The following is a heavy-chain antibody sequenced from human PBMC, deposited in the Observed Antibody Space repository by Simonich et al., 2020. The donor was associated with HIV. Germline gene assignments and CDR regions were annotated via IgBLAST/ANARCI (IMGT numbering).Heavy chain of an antibody. CDR3: ERKGILDWLLSVSGPPYYYYGMDV. D-gene: IGHD3-3*01. J-gene: IGHJ6*02. V-gene: IGHV4-34*01. CDR1: GGSFSGYY. Sequence: QVQLQQWGAGLLKPSETLSLTCAVYGGSFSGYYWSWFRQPPGKGLEWIGEINHSGRTNYNPFLISLVTISVDTTKNQFSLKLSSVTAADTAVYYWERKGILDWLLSVSGPPYYYYGMDVWGQGTTVTVSS. CDR2: INHSGRT.